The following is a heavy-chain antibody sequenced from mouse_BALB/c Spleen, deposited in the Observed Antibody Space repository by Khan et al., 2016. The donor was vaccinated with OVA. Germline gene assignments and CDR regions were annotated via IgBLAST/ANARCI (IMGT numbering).Heavy chain of an antibody. Sequence: VRLQQSGPELVKPGASVKMSCKASGYTFTTYIIHWVKQKPGQGLEWIGYINPYNDGTKYTEKFKGKATLTSDKSSSTAYMDLSSLTSEDSAVYYCVRDYGYSYWFAYWGQGTLVTVSA. D-gene: IGHD1-1*01. J-gene: IGHJ3*01. CDR2: INPYNDGT. V-gene: IGHV1S136*01. CDR1: GYTFTTYI. CDR3: VRDYGYSYWFAY.